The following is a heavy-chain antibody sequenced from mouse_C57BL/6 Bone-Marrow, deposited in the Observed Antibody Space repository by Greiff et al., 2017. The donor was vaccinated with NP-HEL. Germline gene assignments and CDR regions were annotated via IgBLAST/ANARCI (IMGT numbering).Heavy chain of an antibody. Sequence: EVKLVESGGGLVQPGGSLSLSCAASGFTFTDYYMSWVRQPPGKALEWLGFIRNKANGYTTEYSASVKGRFTISRDNSQSILYLQMNALRAEDSATYYCARYELTGDGGYFDYWGQGTTLTVSS. CDR3: ARYELTGDGGYFDY. CDR2: IRNKANGYTT. CDR1: GFTFTDYY. D-gene: IGHD4-1*01. V-gene: IGHV7-3*01. J-gene: IGHJ2*01.